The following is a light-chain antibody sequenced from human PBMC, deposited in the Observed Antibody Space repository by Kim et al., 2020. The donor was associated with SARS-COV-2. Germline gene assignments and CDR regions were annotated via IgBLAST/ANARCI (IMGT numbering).Light chain of an antibody. Sequence: EIVLTQSPGTLSLSPGERATLSCRASQSVTSSYVAWYQQKPGQAPRVLIYDASSRATGIPDRFSGSGSGTDFTLTISRLEPEDFAVYYCQQYGSSPQKEWTFGKGTKVDIK. CDR1: QSVTSSY. V-gene: IGKV3-20*01. CDR3: QQYGSSPQKEWT. J-gene: IGKJ1*01. CDR2: DAS.